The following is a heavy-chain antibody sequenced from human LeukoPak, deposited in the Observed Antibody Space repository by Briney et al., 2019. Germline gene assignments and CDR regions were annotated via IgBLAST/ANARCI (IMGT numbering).Heavy chain of an antibody. CDR3: ARSSTSWPTRPFDP. CDR1: GDSVSSKSAT. J-gene: IGHJ5*02. Sequence: SQTLSLTCAISGDSVSSKSATWNWLRQSPSRGLEWLGKTYYRSRWYNDYAVSVKSRITINPDTSKNQFSLQLNSVTPEDTAVYYCARSSTSWPTRPFDPWGQGTLVTVSS. CDR2: TYYRSRWYN. V-gene: IGHV6-1*01. D-gene: IGHD2-2*01.